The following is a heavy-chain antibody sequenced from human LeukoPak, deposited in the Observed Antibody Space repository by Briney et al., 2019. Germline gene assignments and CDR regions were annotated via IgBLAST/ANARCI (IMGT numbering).Heavy chain of an antibody. V-gene: IGHV3-49*04. CDR1: GFTPGDYA. CDR2: IRSKDYGGTT. J-gene: IGHJ4*02. D-gene: IGHD6-19*01. CDR3: TREVVAVAGASDY. Sequence: GGSLRLSRTASGFTPGDYAVRGVRQAPGKEVGWAGFIRSKDYGGTTEYAASVKGRFTISRDDSKSIAYLQMNSLKTEDTGVYYCTREVVAVAGASDYWGQGTLVTVSS.